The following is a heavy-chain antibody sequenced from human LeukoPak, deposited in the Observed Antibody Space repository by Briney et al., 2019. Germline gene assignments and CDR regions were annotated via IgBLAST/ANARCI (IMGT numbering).Heavy chain of an antibody. J-gene: IGHJ4*02. CDR1: GFMFSSYA. Sequence: GGSLRLSCAASGFMFSSYAMTWVRQAPGKGLEWVSSISGPGEFTYYAESVKGRCAISRDNPENTVYLQMNRLRVDDTAVYYCAKVGYGDLDQWGQGTLVPVSS. CDR3: AKVGYGDLDQ. D-gene: IGHD4-17*01. CDR2: ISGPGEFT. V-gene: IGHV3-23*01.